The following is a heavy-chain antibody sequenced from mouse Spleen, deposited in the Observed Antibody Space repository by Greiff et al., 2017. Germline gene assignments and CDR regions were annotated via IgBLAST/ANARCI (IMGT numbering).Heavy chain of an antibody. Sequence: EVQVVESGGGLVKPGGSLKLSCAASGFTFSDYGMHWVRQAPEKGLEWVAYISSGSSTIYYADTVKGRFTISRDNAKNTLFLQMTSLRSEDTAMYYCAKITTVVRYFDVWGTGTTVTVSS. CDR1: GFTFSDYG. D-gene: IGHD1-1*01. J-gene: IGHJ1*03. V-gene: IGHV5-17*01. CDR3: AKITTVVRYFDV. CDR2: ISSGSSTI.